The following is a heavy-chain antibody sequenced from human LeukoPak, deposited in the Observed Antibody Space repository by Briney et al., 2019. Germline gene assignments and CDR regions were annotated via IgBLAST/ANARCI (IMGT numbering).Heavy chain of an antibody. CDR2: ISWNSGSI. CDR1: GFTFDDYA. CDR3: ATDIYVVPAAIEYERAVHY. V-gene: IGHV3-9*01. D-gene: IGHD2-2*01. J-gene: IGHJ4*02. Sequence: PGGSLRLSCAASGFTFDDYAMHWVRQAPGKGLEWVSGISWNSGSIGYADSVKGRFTISRDNAKNSLYLQMNSLRAEDTAVYYCATDIYVVPAAIEYERAVHYWGQGTLVTISS.